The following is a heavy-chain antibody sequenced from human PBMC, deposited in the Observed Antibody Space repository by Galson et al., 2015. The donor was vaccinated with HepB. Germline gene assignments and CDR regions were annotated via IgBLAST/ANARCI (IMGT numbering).Heavy chain of an antibody. V-gene: IGHV5-51*01. CDR3: ARLLRGGPNDS. J-gene: IGHJ4*02. D-gene: IGHD3-3*01. CDR1: GNSFTGYW. CDR2: IYPGDSDT. Sequence: QSGAEVKKPGESLKISCKGFGNSFTGYWIGWVRQMPGRGLEWMGIIYPGDSDTKYSPSFQGQVTISADKSINTAYLQWDSLKASDTAIYYCARLLRGGPNDSWGQGTLVTVSS.